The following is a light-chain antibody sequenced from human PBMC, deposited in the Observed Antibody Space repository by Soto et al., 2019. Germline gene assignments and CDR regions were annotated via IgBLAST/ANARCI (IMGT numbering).Light chain of an antibody. J-gene: IGKJ1*01. V-gene: IGKV1-12*01. CDR2: HAS. CDR3: QQGNSFPRT. CDR1: QDIGNS. Sequence: DIQMTQSPSSVSASVGDRVTITCRASQDIGNSLAWYQQRPGKAPKLLIYHASSLQAGLPSRFSGSGSGTDFTLSISSLQPEDFATYFCQQGNSFPRTFGQGTKVEFK.